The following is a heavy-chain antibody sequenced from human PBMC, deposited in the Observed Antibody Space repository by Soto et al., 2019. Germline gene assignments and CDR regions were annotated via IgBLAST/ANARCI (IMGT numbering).Heavy chain of an antibody. CDR1: GFTFSSYA. Sequence: GGSLRLSCAASGFTFSSYAMHWVRQAPGKGLEWVAVISYDGSNKYYADSVKGRFTISRDNSKNTLYLQMNSLRAEDTAVYYCASGGGGYELNYYYYRMDVWGQGTTVTVSS. V-gene: IGHV3-30-3*01. J-gene: IGHJ6*02. CDR3: ASGGGGYELNYYYYRMDV. CDR2: ISYDGSNK. D-gene: IGHD5-12*01.